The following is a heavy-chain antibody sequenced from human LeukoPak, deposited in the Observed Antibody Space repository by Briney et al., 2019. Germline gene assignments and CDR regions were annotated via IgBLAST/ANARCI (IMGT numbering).Heavy chain of an antibody. V-gene: IGHV4-4*02. CDR1: GGSISSSNW. CDR3: ARGDGSGSFSQYYFDY. CDR2: IYHSGST. D-gene: IGHD3-10*01. Sequence: PSGTLSLTCAVSGGSISSSNWWSWVRQPPGKGLEWIGEIYHSGSTNYNPSLKSRVTISVDTSKNQFSLKLSSVTAADTAVYYCARGDGSGSFSQYYFDYWGQGTLVTVSS. J-gene: IGHJ4*02.